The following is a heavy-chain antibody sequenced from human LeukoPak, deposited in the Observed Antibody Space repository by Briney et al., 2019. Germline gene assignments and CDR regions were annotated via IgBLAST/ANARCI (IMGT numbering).Heavy chain of an antibody. D-gene: IGHD2-21*02. J-gene: IGHJ5*02. CDR2: VNPNSGGT. CDR3: ARDPYCGGDCYLAS. Sequence: ASVKVSCKASGYTFTGYYMHWVRQAPGQGLEWMGRVNPNSGGTNYAQKFQGRVTMTRDTSISTAYMELSGLRSDDTAVYYCARDPYCGGDCYLASWGQGTLVTVSS. CDR1: GYTFTGYY. V-gene: IGHV1-2*06.